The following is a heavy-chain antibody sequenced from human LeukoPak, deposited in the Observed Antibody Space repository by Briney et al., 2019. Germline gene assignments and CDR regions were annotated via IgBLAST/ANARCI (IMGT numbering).Heavy chain of an antibody. D-gene: IGHD3-22*01. CDR1: GFTFSSYS. CDR2: IRYDGSNK. Sequence: PGGSLRLSCAASGFTFSSYSMNWVRQAPGKGLEWVAFIRYDGSNKYYADSVKGRFTISRDNSKNTLFLQMNSLRAEDTSVFYCARAETGDYYDSSGYYYRYWGQGTLVTVSS. J-gene: IGHJ4*02. V-gene: IGHV3-30*02. CDR3: ARAETGDYYDSSGYYYRY.